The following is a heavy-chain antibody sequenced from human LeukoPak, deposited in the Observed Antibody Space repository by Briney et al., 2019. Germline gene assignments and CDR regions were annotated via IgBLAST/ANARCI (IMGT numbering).Heavy chain of an antibody. V-gene: IGHV1-46*01. Sequence: ASVKVSCKASGYTFTSYYMHWVRQAPGQGLEWMGIINPSGGSTSYAQKFQGRVTMTRDTSTSTVYMELSSLRSEDTAVYYCARGLIVVVPAANLDYYYYMDVWGKGTTVTVSS. CDR3: ARGLIVVVPAANLDYYYYMDV. D-gene: IGHD2-2*01. CDR2: INPSGGST. CDR1: GYTFTSYY. J-gene: IGHJ6*03.